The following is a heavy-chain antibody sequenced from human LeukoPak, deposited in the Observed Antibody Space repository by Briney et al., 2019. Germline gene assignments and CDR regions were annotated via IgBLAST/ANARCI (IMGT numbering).Heavy chain of an antibody. J-gene: IGHJ4*02. Sequence: PGGSLRLSCAASGFTFSSYWMHWVRQAPGKGLVWVSRINSDGSSTSYADSVKGRFTISRDSAKNTLYLQMNSLRAEDTAVYYCARAYQLLWPSDYWGQGTLVTVSS. D-gene: IGHD2-2*01. CDR2: INSDGSST. CDR3: ARAYQLLWPSDY. V-gene: IGHV3-74*01. CDR1: GFTFSSYW.